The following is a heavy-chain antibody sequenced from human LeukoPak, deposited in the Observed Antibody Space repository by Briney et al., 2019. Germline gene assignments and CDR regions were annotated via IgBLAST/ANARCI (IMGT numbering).Heavy chain of an antibody. CDR2: INPNSGGT. J-gene: IGHJ4*02. V-gene: IGHV1-2*02. Sequence: ASVKVSCKASGYTFTSYGISWVRQAPGQGLEWMGWINPNSGGTNYAQKFQGRVTVTRDTSISTAYMELSRLRSDDTAVYYCAQSGLSGRPSLPFDYWGQGTLVTVSS. D-gene: IGHD4/OR15-4a*01. CDR3: AQSGLSGRPSLPFDY. CDR1: GYTFTSYG.